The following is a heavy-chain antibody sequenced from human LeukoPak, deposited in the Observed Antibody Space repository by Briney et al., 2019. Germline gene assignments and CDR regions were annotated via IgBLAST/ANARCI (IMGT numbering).Heavy chain of an antibody. CDR1: GFIFSSYA. Sequence: GGSLRLSCAASGFIFSSYAMSWVRQAPGKGLEWVSAISGSGDSTYYADSVKGRFTISRDNSENTVFLQMNNLRAEDTAVYYCAKDRGLYCSSSSCYPFDYWGQGTLVTVSS. CDR2: ISGSGDST. J-gene: IGHJ4*02. V-gene: IGHV3-23*01. CDR3: AKDRGLYCSSSSCYPFDY. D-gene: IGHD2-15*01.